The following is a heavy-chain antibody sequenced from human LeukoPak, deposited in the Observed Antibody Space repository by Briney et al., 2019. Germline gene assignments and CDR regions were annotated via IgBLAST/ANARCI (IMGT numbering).Heavy chain of an antibody. CDR2: IWYGGNNK. CDR3: ARQHCSGGDCYFFD. V-gene: IGHV3-33*01. Sequence: GGSLRLSCAASGFTFSSYGMHWVRQAPGKGLEWVALIWYGGNNKYYADSVEGRFTISRDNSKNTLYLQLNSLRAEDTAVYYCARQHCSGGDCYFFDWGQGTLVTVSS. D-gene: IGHD2-15*01. J-gene: IGHJ4*02. CDR1: GFTFSSYG.